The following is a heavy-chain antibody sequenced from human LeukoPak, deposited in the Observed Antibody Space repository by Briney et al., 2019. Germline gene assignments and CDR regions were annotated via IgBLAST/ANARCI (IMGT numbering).Heavy chain of an antibody. CDR1: GFTFSSYA. CDR2: ISYDGSNK. CDR3: ARAVGVAISFDY. D-gene: IGHD3-3*01. Sequence: GGSLRLSCAASGFTFSSYAMHWVRQDPGKGLEWVAVISYDGSNKYYADSVKGRFTISRDNSKNTLYLQMNSLRAEDTAVYYCARAVGVAISFDYWGQGTLVTVSS. J-gene: IGHJ4*02. V-gene: IGHV3-30-3*01.